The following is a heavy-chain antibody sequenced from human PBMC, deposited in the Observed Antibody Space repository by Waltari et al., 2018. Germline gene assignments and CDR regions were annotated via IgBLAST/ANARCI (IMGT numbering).Heavy chain of an antibody. D-gene: IGHD1-7*01. CDR2: TSGSSSGT. CDR3: AKVPRIGITRSHFHY. Sequence: EVQLLESGGGLVQPGGSLRLSCAASGFTFSSYAMSWVRQAPGKGLEWVSSTSGSSSGTYYADSVKGRFTISRDNSNNTLYLQMTSLRAEDTAVYYCAKVPRIGITRSHFHYWGQGTLVTVSS. J-gene: IGHJ4*02. V-gene: IGHV3-23*01. CDR1: GFTFSSYA.